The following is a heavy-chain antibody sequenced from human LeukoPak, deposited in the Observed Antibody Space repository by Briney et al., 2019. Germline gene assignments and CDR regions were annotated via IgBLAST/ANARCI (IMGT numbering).Heavy chain of an antibody. J-gene: IGHJ4*02. CDR1: GFTFSSYS. D-gene: IGHD3-16*01. V-gene: IGHV3-21*01. CDR3: ATDYVWGSFDY. Sequence: GGSLRLSCAASGFTFSSYSMNWVRQAPGKGLEWVSSISSSSSCIYYADSVKGRFTISRDNAKNSLYLQMNSLRAKDTAVYYCATDYVWGSFDYWGQGTLVTVSS. CDR2: ISSSSSCI.